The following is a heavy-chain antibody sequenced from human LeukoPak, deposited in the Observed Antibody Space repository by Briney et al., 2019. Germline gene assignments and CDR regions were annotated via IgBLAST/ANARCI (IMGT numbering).Heavy chain of an antibody. CDR3: ASGYYDFWSGYYSI. CDR2: IYTSGST. D-gene: IGHD3-3*01. Sequence: SQTLSLTCTVSGGSISSGSYYWSWIRQPAGKGLEWIGRIYTSGSTNYNPSLKSRVTISVDTSKNQFSLKLSSVTAADTAVYYCASGYYDFWSGYYSIWGQGIMVTVSS. V-gene: IGHV4-61*02. J-gene: IGHJ3*02. CDR1: GGSISSGSYY.